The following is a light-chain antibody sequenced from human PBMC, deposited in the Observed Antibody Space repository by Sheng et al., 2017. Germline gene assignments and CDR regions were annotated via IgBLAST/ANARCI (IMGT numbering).Light chain of an antibody. CDR2: DAS. V-gene: IGKV3-11*01. J-gene: IGKJ4*01. CDR1: QSINTY. CDR3: QQRSNWPLT. Sequence: EIVLTXSPATLSLSPGERATLSCRASQSINTYLGWYQHKPGQAPRLLIRDASNRATGIPARFSGSGSGTDFTLTISSLEPEDFAVYYCQQRSNWPLTFGGGTKVEIK.